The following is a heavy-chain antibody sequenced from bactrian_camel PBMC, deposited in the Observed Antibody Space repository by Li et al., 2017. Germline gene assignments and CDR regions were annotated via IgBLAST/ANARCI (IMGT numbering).Heavy chain of an antibody. Sequence: VQLVESGGGSVQAGGSLRLSCAASGSNDNSNFMAWFRQAPGKEREGVAAIFATASYTWYDDSVKGRFTISQDNAKRTVYLQMNSLKPEDTAIYVCARGLTRGTDSLRVGSYKYWGQGTQVTVS. D-gene: IGHD5*01. J-gene: IGHJ4*01. CDR2: IFATASYT. V-gene: IGHV3S53*01. CDR1: GSNDNSNF. CDR3: ARGLTRGTDSLRVGSYKY.